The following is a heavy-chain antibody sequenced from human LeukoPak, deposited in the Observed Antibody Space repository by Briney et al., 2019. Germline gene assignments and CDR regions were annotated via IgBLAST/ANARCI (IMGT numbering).Heavy chain of an antibody. CDR2: VYYSGST. CDR3: ARDKRDSSGHYRLDY. Sequence: SETLSLTCTVSGGSISSYYWSWIRQPPGKGLEWIGYVYYSGSTNYNPSLKSRVSISVDTSRNQFSLKLSSVTAADTAVYYCARDKRDSSGHYRLDYWGQGSLVTVSS. CDR1: GGSISSYY. D-gene: IGHD3-22*01. J-gene: IGHJ4*02. V-gene: IGHV4-59*01.